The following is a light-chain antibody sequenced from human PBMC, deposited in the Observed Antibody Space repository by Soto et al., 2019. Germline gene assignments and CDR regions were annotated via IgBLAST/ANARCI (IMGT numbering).Light chain of an antibody. J-gene: IGLJ7*01. V-gene: IGLV2-23*01. CDR2: EGN. CDR3: CSYAGSGGYV. CDR1: STYFGYNDV. Sequence: QSALTQPASVSGSPGQSITISCTGTSTYFGYNDVVSWYQQHPGKAPKLIIYEGNKRPSEISNRFSGSESGNTASLTISGLQADDEADYYCCSYAGSGGYVFGSGTQLTVL.